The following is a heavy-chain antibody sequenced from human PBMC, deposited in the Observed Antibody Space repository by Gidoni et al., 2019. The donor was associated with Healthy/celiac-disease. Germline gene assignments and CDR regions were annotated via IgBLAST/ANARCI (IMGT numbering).Heavy chain of an antibody. Sequence: QVQLQQWGAGLLKPSETLSLTCAVYGGSFSGYYWSWIRQPPGKGLEWIGEINHSGSTNYNPSLKSRVTISVDTSKNQFSLKLSSVTAAGTAVYYCARGGGWYRYFQHWGQGTLVTVSS. V-gene: IGHV4-34*01. D-gene: IGHD6-19*01. CDR1: GGSFSGYY. CDR3: ARGGGWYRYFQH. J-gene: IGHJ1*01. CDR2: INHSGST.